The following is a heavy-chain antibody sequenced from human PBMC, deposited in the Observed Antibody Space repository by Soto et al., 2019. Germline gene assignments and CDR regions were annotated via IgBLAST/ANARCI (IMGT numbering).Heavy chain of an antibody. CDR1: GFTFSSYG. CDR2: IWYDGSNK. V-gene: IGHV3-33*01. CDR3: ARAGSSGWSDWNPFDY. D-gene: IGHD6-19*01. J-gene: IGHJ4*02. Sequence: GGSLRLSCAASGFTFSSYGMHWVRQAPGKGLEWVAVIWYDGSNKYYADSVKGRFTISRDNSKNTLYLQMNSLRAEDTAVYYCARAGSSGWSDWNPFDYWGQGTLVTVSS.